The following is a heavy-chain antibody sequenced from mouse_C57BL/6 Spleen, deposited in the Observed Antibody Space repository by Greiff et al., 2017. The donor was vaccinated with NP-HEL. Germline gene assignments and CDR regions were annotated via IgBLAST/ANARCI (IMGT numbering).Heavy chain of an antibody. CDR2: IYPGDGDT. V-gene: IGHV1-80*01. D-gene: IGHD1-1*01. Sequence: QVQLKQSGAELVKPGASVKISCKASGYAFSSYWMNWVKQRPGKGLEWIGQIYPGDGDTNYNGKFKGKATLTADKSSSTAYMQLSSLTSEDSAVYFCARNYYGSSHNYYAMDYWGQGTSVTVSS. CDR1: GYAFSSYW. J-gene: IGHJ4*01. CDR3: ARNYYGSSHNYYAMDY.